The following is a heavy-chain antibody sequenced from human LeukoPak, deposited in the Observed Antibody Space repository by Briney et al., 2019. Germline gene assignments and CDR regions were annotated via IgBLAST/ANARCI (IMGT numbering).Heavy chain of an antibody. CDR2: INHSGST. Sequence: SETLSLTCAVYGGSFSGYYWSWLRQPPGKGLEWIGEINHSGSTNYNPSLRSRVTISVDTSKNQFSLKLSSVTAADTAVYYCAGQYSSSSKPYDYWGQGTLVTVSS. CDR1: GGSFSGYY. J-gene: IGHJ4*02. V-gene: IGHV4-34*01. CDR3: AGQYSSSSKPYDY. D-gene: IGHD6-6*01.